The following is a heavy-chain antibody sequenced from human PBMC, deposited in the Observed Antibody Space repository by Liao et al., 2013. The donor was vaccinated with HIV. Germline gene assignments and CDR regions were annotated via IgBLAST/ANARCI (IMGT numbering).Heavy chain of an antibody. CDR3: ARGRYLDY. CDR1: GSSISSSNNY. V-gene: IGHV4-39*07. Sequence: QVQLQESGPGLVKPWETLSLTCSVSGSSISSSNNYFSWVRQAPGKGLEWIGSLFYGERRFYNPSLKSRVTLSLDKSKNQLSLRLNSLTAADTAVYFCARGRYLDYWGLGALVTVSS. J-gene: IGHJ4*02. CDR2: LFYGERR.